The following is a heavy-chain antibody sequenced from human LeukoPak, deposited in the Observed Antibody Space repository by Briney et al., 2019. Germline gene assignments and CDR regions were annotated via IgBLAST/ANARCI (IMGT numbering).Heavy chain of an antibody. CDR3: ARDSPETSDVFDI. D-gene: IGHD1-14*01. J-gene: IGHJ3*02. CDR2: IHTSGST. V-gene: IGHV4-61*02. CDR1: GGSISSGSYY. Sequence: SETLSLTCTVPGGSISSGSYYWSWIRQPAGKGLEWIGRIHTSGSTNYNPSLKSRVTISLDTSKNQFSLKLSSVTAADTAVYYCARDSPETSDVFDIWGQGTMVTVSS.